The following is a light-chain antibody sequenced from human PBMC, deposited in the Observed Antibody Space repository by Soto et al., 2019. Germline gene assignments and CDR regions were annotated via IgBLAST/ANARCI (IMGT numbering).Light chain of an antibody. J-gene: IGKJ4*01. V-gene: IGKV3-15*01. CDR2: GAS. Sequence: ERVMTQSPTTLSVSPGERATLSCRASQSISSNLAWYQQKPGQAPRLLLYGASTRVTGIPARFSGSGSGTEFTLTISSLQSEDFAVYYCQHYNVLPLTFGGWTKVGIK. CDR3: QHYNVLPLT. CDR1: QSISSN.